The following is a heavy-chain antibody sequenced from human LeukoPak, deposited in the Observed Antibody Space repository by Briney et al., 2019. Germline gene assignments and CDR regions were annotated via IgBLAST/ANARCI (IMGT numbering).Heavy chain of an antibody. CDR1: GFSFDDYG. Sequence: GGSLRLSCAASGFSFDDYGMSWVRQAPGKGLECASSISSSSSYIYYADSVKGRFTISRDNAKNSLYLQMNSLRAEDTAVYYCARVNAAAPHDAFDIWGQGTMVTVSS. CDR3: ARVNAAAPHDAFDI. J-gene: IGHJ3*02. V-gene: IGHV3-21*01. CDR2: ISSSSSYI.